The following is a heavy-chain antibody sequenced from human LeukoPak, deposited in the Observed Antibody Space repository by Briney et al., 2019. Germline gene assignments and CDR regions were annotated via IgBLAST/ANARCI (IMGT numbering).Heavy chain of an antibody. V-gene: IGHV3-7*01. J-gene: IGHJ6*04. CDR1: GFTFSSYW. CDR2: IKTDGSLI. Sequence: GGSLRLSCVASGFTFSSYWVTWVRQAPGKGLEWVANIKTDGSLIYYVDSVKGRFTISRDNAKNSLYLQMNSLRVEDTAVYYCAELGITMIGDVWGKGTTVTVSS. CDR3: AELGITMIGDV. D-gene: IGHD3-10*02.